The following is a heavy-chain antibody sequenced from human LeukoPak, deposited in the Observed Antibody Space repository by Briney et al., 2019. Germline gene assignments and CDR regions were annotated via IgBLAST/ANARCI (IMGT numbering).Heavy chain of an antibody. CDR1: GYIFTSYY. Sequence: ASVKVSCKASGYIFTSYYMHWVRQAPGQGLEWMGWVSLYESDTKYGQNFQGRVTLTTDSSTYTAYLELKSLRFDDTAVYYCATDSDDFWGQGTLVAVSS. J-gene: IGHJ4*02. CDR2: VSLYESDT. CDR3: ATDSDDF. V-gene: IGHV1-18*04.